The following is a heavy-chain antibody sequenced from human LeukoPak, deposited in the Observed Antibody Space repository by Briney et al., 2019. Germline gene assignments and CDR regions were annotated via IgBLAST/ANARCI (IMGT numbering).Heavy chain of an antibody. V-gene: IGHV1-8*01. J-gene: IGHJ5*02. Sequence: ASVTVSCKASGYTFPSYDINWVRQATGQGLEWMGWMNPKRGNTGYAQKFQGRITMTRNTSISTAYVELSSLRSEDTAVYYCAREVIQGFKYQLLRRYNWFDPWGQGTLVTVSS. D-gene: IGHD2-2*01. CDR1: GYTFPSYD. CDR3: AREVIQGFKYQLLRRYNWFDP. CDR2: MNPKRGNT.